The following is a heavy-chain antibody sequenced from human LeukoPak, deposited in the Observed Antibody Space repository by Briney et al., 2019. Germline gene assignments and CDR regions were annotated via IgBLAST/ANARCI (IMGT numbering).Heavy chain of an antibody. J-gene: IGHJ4*02. CDR2: VHHSGST. D-gene: IGHD2-8*02. V-gene: IGHV4-38-2*02. CDR1: GYSISNAYY. CDR3: ARGFWSRYYDY. Sequence: SETLSLTCTVSGYSISNAYYWGWIRQPPGKGLEWIGSVHHSGSTYYNPSLKSRLTISVDTSTNQFSLKLSSVTAADTAVYFCARGFWSRYYDYWGQGTLVTVSS.